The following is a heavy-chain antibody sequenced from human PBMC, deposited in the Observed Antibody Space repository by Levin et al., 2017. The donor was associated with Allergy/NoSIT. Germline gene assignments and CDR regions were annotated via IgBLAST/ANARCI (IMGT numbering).Heavy chain of an antibody. CDR3: ARPSPRGSGSGSYYNAGYYYGMDV. V-gene: IGHV4-34*01. J-gene: IGHJ6*02. CDR2: INHSGST. D-gene: IGHD3-10*01. CDR1: GGSFSGYY. Sequence: PSETLSLTCAVYGGSFSGYYWSWIRQPPGKGLEWIGEINHSGSTNYNPSLKSRVTISVDTSKNQFSLKLSSVTAADTAVYYCARPSPRGSGSGSYYNAGYYYGMDVWGQGTTVTVSS.